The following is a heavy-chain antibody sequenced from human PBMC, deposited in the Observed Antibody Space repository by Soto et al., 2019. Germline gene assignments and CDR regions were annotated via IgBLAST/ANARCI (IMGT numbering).Heavy chain of an antibody. Sequence: PSETLSLTCAVYGGSFSGYYWSWIRQPPGKGLEWIGEINHSGSTNYNPSLKSRVTISVDTSKNQISLKLTSVTAADTALYYCARRYCSSTSCLAGFDPWGRGTLVTVS. CDR2: INHSGST. CDR3: ARRYCSSTSCLAGFDP. V-gene: IGHV4-34*01. CDR1: GGSFSGYY. J-gene: IGHJ5*02. D-gene: IGHD2-2*01.